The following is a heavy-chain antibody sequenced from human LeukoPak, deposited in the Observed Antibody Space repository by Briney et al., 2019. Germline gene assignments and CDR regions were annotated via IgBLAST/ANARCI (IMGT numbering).Heavy chain of an antibody. D-gene: IGHD3-16*02. J-gene: IGHJ4*02. V-gene: IGHV4-61*02. Sequence: PSETLSLTCTVSGGSISSGGHYWSWIRQPAGKGLEYLGRISSTGSTNYNPSLGSRVTISVDTSKNQFSLKLTSVIAADTAVYYCARVVYEYVWGSYRYPHYFDLWGRGTLVTVSS. CDR3: ARVVYEYVWGSYRYPHYFDL. CDR1: GGSISSGGHY. CDR2: ISSTGST.